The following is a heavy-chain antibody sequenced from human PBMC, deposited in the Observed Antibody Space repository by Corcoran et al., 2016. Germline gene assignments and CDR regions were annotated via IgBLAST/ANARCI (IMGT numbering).Heavy chain of an antibody. Sequence: QVQLVQSGAEVKKPGSSVKVSCKASGGTFSSYTISWVRQAPGQGLEWMGGIIPIFGTANNAQKFQGRVTITADKSTSTAYMELSSLRSDDTAVYYCARLSPGEGPRLPAAMLGGFDPWGQGTLVTVSS. CDR1: GGTFSSYT. CDR2: IIPIFGTA. V-gene: IGHV1-69*06. D-gene: IGHD2-2*01. J-gene: IGHJ5*02. CDR3: ARLSPGEGPRLPAAMLGGFDP.